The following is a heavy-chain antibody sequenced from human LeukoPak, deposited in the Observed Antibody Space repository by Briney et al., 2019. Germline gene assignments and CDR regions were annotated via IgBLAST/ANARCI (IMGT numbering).Heavy chain of an antibody. J-gene: IGHJ5*02. CDR1: RGSISSYY. CDR3: ARETDYYDSGGYYLQWFDP. D-gene: IGHD3-22*01. Sequence: PSETLSLTCILPRGSISSYYWSWIRQTPGKGRERIGHIYYSGSTSYNTSPKCRVTISLDTSRNQFSLKLSSVAAADTAVYYCARETDYYDSGGYYLQWFDPWGQGTLVTVSS. V-gene: IGHV4-59*12. CDR2: IYYSGST.